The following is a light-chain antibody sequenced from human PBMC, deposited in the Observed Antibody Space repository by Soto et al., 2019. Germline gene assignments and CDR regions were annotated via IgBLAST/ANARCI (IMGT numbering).Light chain of an antibody. V-gene: IGLV4-69*01. CDR2: LNSDGSH. J-gene: IGLJ3*02. Sequence: QLVLTQSPSASASLGASVKLTCTLSSGHSSYAIAWHQQQPEKGPRYLMKLNSDGSHSKGDVIPDRFSGSSSGAERYLTISSLQYDDAADYYCQTWGTGIWVFGGGTKLTVL. CDR3: QTWGTGIWV. CDR1: SGHSSYA.